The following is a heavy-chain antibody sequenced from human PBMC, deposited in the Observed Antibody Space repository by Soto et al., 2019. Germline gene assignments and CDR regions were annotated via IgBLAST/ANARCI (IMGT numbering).Heavy chain of an antibody. CDR3: ARDGNFAFRGYSFGFDF. Sequence: QVQLVQSGAEVKKPGASVRVSCKASGYRFTNFYIHWVRQAPGQGLEWMGRMNLDTGGTTYAQKFQGRVTMTRDTYINTAYMEVTNLESDDTAIYYCARDGNFAFRGYSFGFDFWGQGTLVTVSS. V-gene: IGHV1-2*06. CDR1: GYRFTNFY. J-gene: IGHJ4*02. CDR2: MNLDTGGT. D-gene: IGHD5-18*01.